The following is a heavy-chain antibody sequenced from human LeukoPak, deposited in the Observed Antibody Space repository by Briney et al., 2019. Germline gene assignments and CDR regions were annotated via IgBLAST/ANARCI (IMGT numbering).Heavy chain of an antibody. J-gene: IGHJ4*02. Sequence: ASETLSLTCTVSGGSISSGDYYWSWIRQPPGKGLEWIGYIYYSGSTYYNPSLKSRVTISVDTSKNQFSLKLSSVTAADTAVYYCARGSGYDGFDYWGQGTLVTVSS. V-gene: IGHV4-30-4*08. CDR3: ARGSGYDGFDY. CDR1: GGSISSGDYY. CDR2: IYYSGST. D-gene: IGHD5-12*01.